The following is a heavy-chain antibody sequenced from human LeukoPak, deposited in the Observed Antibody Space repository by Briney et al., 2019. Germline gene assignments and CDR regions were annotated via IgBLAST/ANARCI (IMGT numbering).Heavy chain of an antibody. D-gene: IGHD2-15*01. V-gene: IGHV3-21*01. CDR1: GFDFSSYD. J-gene: IGHJ4*02. Sequence: GGSLRLSCAASGFDFSSYDMNWVRQAPGKGLEWVSAISSGSSYIYYADSVRGRFTMTRDNAKNSLYLQMDSLRAEDTAVYYCVRGSLGYCSAGSCYLEFDFWGQGTLVTVSS. CDR3: VRGSLGYCSAGSCYLEFDF. CDR2: ISSGSSYI.